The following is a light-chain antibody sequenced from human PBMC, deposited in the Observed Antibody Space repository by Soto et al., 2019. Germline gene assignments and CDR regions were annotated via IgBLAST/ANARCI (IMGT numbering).Light chain of an antibody. J-gene: IGKJ1*01. CDR1: QSVSSSY. CDR2: GAS. Sequence: EIVLTQSPGTLSLSPGERATLSCRASQSVSSSYLAWYQQKPGQAPRLLISGASSRATGIPDRFSGSGSGTDFTLTISRLEPEDFAVYYCQQYGSSPPATFAHGTKVAIK. V-gene: IGKV3-20*01. CDR3: QQYGSSPPAT.